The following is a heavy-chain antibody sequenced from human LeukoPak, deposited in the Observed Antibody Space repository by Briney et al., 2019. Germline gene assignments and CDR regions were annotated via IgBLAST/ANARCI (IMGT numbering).Heavy chain of an antibody. J-gene: IGHJ4*02. CDR1: GFIFTTSA. Sequence: GGSLRLSCEASGFIFTTSAISWVRRAPGKGLEWVSFISSGGGSTYRSDSVRGRFTISRDNSKNTLYLQMNSLRAEDTAVYYCAKVDPMGAHRPFDYWGQGTLVTVSS. D-gene: IGHD1-26*01. CDR2: ISSGGGST. CDR3: AKVDPMGAHRPFDY. V-gene: IGHV3-23*01.